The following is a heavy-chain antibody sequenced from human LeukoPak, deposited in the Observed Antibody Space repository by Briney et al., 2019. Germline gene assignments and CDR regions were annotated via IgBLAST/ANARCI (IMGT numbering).Heavy chain of an antibody. CDR1: GGTFSSYA. J-gene: IGHJ4*02. V-gene: IGHV1-69*13. CDR3: ARAGSSGWYHSDYVDY. Sequence: GASVKVSCTASGGTFSSYAISWVRRAPGQGLEWMGGIIPIFGTANYAQKFQGRVRITADESTSTAYMELSSLRSEDTAVYYCARAGSSGWYHSDYVDYWGQGTLVTVSS. D-gene: IGHD6-19*01. CDR2: IIPIFGTA.